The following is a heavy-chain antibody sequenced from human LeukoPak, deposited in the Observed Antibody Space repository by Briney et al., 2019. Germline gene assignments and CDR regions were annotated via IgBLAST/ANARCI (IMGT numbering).Heavy chain of an antibody. D-gene: IGHD3-10*01. CDR1: GFTFSTSG. CDR3: TTLFMVRGVIIRDY. J-gene: IGHJ4*02. V-gene: IGHV3-15*01. CDR2: IKSKTDGGTT. Sequence: GGSLRLSCAASGFTFSTSGMSWVRQAPGKGLEWVGRIKSKTDGGTTDYAAPVKGRFTISRDDSKNTLYLQMNSLKTEDTAVYYCTTLFMVRGVIIRDYWGQGTLVTVSS.